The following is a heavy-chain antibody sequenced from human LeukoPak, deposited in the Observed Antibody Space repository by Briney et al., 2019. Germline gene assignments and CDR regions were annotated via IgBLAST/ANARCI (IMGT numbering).Heavy chain of an antibody. Sequence: SETLSLTCTVSGGSVGSGSYYWSWIRQPPGRGLEWIGYIYYSGSTNYNPSLKSRVTISVDTSKNQFSLKLSSVTAADTAVYYCARHGSSGYLYYFDYWGQGTLVTVSS. CDR1: GGSVGSGSYY. J-gene: IGHJ4*02. D-gene: IGHD3-22*01. V-gene: IGHV4-61*01. CDR3: ARHGSSGYLYYFDY. CDR2: IYYSGST.